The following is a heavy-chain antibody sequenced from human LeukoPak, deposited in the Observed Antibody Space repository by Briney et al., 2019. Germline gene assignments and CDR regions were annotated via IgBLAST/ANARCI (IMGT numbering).Heavy chain of an antibody. V-gene: IGHV4-31*03. CDR1: GGSISSGGYY. CDR3: ARESVAAAGYYYYYYMDV. CDR2: IYYSGST. J-gene: IGHJ6*03. Sequence: SETLSLTCTVSGGSISSGGYYWSWIRQHPGKGLEWIGYIYYSGSTYYNPSLKSRVTISVDTSKNQFSLKLSSVTAADTAVYYCARESVAAAGYYYYYYMDVWGKGTTVTVSS. D-gene: IGHD6-13*01.